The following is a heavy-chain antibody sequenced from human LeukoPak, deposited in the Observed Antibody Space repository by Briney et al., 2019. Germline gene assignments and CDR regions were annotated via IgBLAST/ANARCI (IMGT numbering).Heavy chain of an antibody. CDR2: VSHSGISISNGDIT. V-gene: IGHV4-4*08. J-gene: IGHJ3*02. Sequence: SETLSLTCTVSGGSITNDYWSWLRQPPGKGLEWIGYVSHSGISISNGDITNYNPSLKSRVTISVDTSKNQFSLKLSSVTAADTAVYYCARWQGAPEYYYDSSGSKGDDAFDIWGQGTMVTVSS. CDR3: ARWQGAPEYYYDSSGSKGDDAFDI. CDR1: GGSITNDY. D-gene: IGHD3-22*01.